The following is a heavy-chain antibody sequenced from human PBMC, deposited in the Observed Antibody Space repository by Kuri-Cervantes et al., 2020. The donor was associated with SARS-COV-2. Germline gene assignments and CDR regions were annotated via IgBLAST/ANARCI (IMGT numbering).Heavy chain of an antibody. CDR3: ARGGYGDYLS. CDR1: GGSISSYY. CDR2: IYYSGST. D-gene: IGHD4-17*01. J-gene: IGHJ5*02. Sequence: GSLRLSCTVSGGSISSYYWSWIRQPPGKGLEWIGYIYYSGSTNYNPSLKSRVTISVDASKNQFSLKLSSVTAADTAVYYCARGGYGDYLSWGQGTLVTVSS. V-gene: IGHV4-59*01.